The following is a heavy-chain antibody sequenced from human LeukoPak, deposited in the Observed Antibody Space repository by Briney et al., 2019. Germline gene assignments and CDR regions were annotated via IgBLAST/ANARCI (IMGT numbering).Heavy chain of an antibody. D-gene: IGHD1-26*01. CDR3: ARGPSLGAHLDY. CDR2: IYHYGTT. CDR1: GGSISSNNW. J-gene: IGHJ4*02. V-gene: IGHV4-4*02. Sequence: PSGTLSLTCAVSGGSISSNNWWTWVRQAPGKGLELIGEIYHYGTTNYNPSLKGRVTISVDKSKNQFSLKFNSVTAADTAVYYCARGPSLGAHLDYWGQGTLVTVSS.